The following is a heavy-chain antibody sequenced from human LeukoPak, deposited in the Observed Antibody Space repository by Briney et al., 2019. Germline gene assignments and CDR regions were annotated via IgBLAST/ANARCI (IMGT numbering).Heavy chain of an antibody. CDR3: AKAPGIGVAGTLYFDD. V-gene: IGHV3-30-3*01. CDR1: GFTFSSYA. Sequence: PGGSLRLSCAASGFTFSSYAMHWVRQAPGKGLEWVAVISYDGSNKYYADSVKGRFTISRDNSKNTLYLQMNSLRAEDTAVYYCAKAPGIGVAGTLYFDDWGQGTLVTVSS. J-gene: IGHJ4*02. D-gene: IGHD6-19*01. CDR2: ISYDGSNK.